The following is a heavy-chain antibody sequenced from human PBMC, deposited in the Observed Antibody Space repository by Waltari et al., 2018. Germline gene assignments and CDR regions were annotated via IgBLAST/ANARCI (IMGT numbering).Heavy chain of an antibody. CDR1: RSSFRNNNYY. V-gene: IGHV4-39*07. Sequence: QLQLQASGPGLVTPSETLSLTCTFPRSSFRNNNYYWGWARQPPGKGLEWIGSFYKSGTTYYNPSLKSRVTISVDTSNNQFSLKLNSVTAADTAVYYCVRGYPDIVATISDYWGQGTLVIVSS. D-gene: IGHD5-12*01. CDR3: VRGYPDIVATISDY. J-gene: IGHJ4*02. CDR2: FYKSGTT.